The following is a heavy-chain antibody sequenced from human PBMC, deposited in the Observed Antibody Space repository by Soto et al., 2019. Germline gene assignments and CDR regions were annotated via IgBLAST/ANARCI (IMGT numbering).Heavy chain of an antibody. V-gene: IGHV3-74*01. Sequence: EVQLVESGGGLVQPGGSLRLSCAASGFTFSSYWMHWVRQVPGKGLVWVSRIKSDGSYTTYADSVKGRFTISRDNAKNTLYLQMNSLRAEDTAVYYCASKNSGYMDLWGKGTTVTVSS. CDR3: ASKNSGYMDL. CDR2: IKSDGSYT. D-gene: IGHD3-10*01. CDR1: GFTFSSYW. J-gene: IGHJ6*03.